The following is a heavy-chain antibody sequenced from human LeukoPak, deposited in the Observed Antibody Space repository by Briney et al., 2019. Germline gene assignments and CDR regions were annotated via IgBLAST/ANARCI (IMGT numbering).Heavy chain of an antibody. Sequence: GGSLRLSCAASGFTFSSYSMHWVRQAPGKGLEWVSYISSSGSTIYYADSVKGRFTISRDNAKNSLYLQMNSLRAEDTAVYYCARGNGLPRGVPFDYWGQGTLVTVSS. D-gene: IGHD3-10*01. J-gene: IGHJ4*02. CDR1: GFTFSSYS. CDR3: ARGNGLPRGVPFDY. V-gene: IGHV3-48*04. CDR2: ISSSGSTI.